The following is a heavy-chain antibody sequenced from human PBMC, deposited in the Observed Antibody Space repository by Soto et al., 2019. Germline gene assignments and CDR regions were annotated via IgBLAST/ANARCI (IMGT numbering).Heavy chain of an antibody. CDR3: ASPSRGNYDLLCGYYALDY. D-gene: IGHD3-3*01. V-gene: IGHV4-39*01. CDR1: GASISSSRSY. Sequence: SETLSLTCTVSGASISSSRSYWGWVRQPPRKGLEWIFSFYYTGGTYSTYYNPSLKSRVTISVDTSKSQFSLNLRSVTAADTAVYYCASPSRGNYDLLCGYYALDYWGQGTLVNVSS. J-gene: IGHJ4*02. CDR2: FYYTGGT.